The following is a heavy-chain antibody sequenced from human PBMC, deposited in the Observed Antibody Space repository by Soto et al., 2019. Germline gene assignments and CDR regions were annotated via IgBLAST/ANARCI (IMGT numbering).Heavy chain of an antibody. D-gene: IGHD3-22*01. Sequence: QVQLVQPEAELRKPGASVKVSCKASGYSFSYYGISWVRQAPGQGLEWMGWINPYNGNRNYAQKFEDRVTMTTATSTNTIYMELRSLKSDDTAIYYCARDRLRGYDNSGFYSWGQGTLVTVSS. V-gene: IGHV1-18*01. J-gene: IGHJ4*02. CDR2: INPYNGNR. CDR3: ARDRLRGYDNSGFYS. CDR1: GYSFSYYG.